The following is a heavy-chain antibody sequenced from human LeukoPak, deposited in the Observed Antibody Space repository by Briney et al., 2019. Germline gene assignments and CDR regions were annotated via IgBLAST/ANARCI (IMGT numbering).Heavy chain of an antibody. CDR3: ARRRYNWNAIDY. CDR2: IGTTSGAI. J-gene: IGHJ4*02. CDR1: GFTFNAFG. Sequence: GGSLRLSCAASGFTFNAFGMNWVRQAPGKGLEWVSYIGTTSGAIYYADSVKGRFTISRDSAKNSLYLQMNSLRAEDTAVYYCARRRYNWNAIDYWGQGTLVTVSS. V-gene: IGHV3-48*01. D-gene: IGHD1-20*01.